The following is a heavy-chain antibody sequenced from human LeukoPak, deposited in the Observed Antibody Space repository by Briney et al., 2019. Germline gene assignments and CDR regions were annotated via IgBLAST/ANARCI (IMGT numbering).Heavy chain of an antibody. Sequence: SETLSLTCTVSGGSIGSYYRSWIRQPPGKGLEWIGYIYYSGSTNYNPSLTSRVTISVDTSKNQFSLKLSSVTAADTAVYYCARESRTSGYSNFYFDYWGQGTLVTVSS. J-gene: IGHJ4*02. CDR2: IYYSGST. D-gene: IGHD3-22*01. V-gene: IGHV4-59*01. CDR3: ARESRTSGYSNFYFDY. CDR1: GGSIGSYY.